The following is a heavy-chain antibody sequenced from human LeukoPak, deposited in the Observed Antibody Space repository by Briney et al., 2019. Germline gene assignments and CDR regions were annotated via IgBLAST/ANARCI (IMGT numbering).Heavy chain of an antibody. V-gene: IGHV3-30*02. Sequence: GGSLRLSCAASGFTFSSYGMHWVRQAPGKGLEWVAFIRYDGSNKYYADSVKGRFTISRDNSKNTLYLQMNSLRAEDTAVYYCAKDSPPNYYDSSGAVDYWGQGTLVTVSS. CDR3: AKDSPPNYYDSSGAVDY. CDR2: IRYDGSNK. J-gene: IGHJ4*02. D-gene: IGHD3-22*01. CDR1: GFTFSSYG.